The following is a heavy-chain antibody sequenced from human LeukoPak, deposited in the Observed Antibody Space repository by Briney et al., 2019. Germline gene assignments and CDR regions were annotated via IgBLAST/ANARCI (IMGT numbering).Heavy chain of an antibody. D-gene: IGHD5-12*01. CDR3: ARGLIISGYDKSYYYYGMDV. J-gene: IGHJ6*04. V-gene: IGHV4-34*01. CDR2: INHSGST. Sequence: GSLRLSCAASGFTFSSYAMSWVRQAPGKGLEWIGEINHSGSTNYNPSLKSRVTISVDTSKNQFSLKLSSVTAADTAVYYCARGLIISGYDKSYYYYGMDVWGKGTTVTVSS. CDR1: GFTFSSYA.